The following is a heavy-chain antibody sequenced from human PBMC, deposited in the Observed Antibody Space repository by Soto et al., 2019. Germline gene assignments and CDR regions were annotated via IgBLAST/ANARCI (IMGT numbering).Heavy chain of an antibody. J-gene: IGHJ4*02. CDR2: ISAYNGNT. CDR3: AREIDGHYYGSGSYY. CDR1: GYTFTSYG. V-gene: IGHV1-18*01. D-gene: IGHD3-10*01. Sequence: ASVKVSCKASGYTFTSYGISWVRQAPGQGLEWMGWISAYNGNTNYAQKLQGRVTMTTDTSTSTAYMELRSLRSDDTAVYYCAREIDGHYYGSGSYYWGQGTLVTVSS.